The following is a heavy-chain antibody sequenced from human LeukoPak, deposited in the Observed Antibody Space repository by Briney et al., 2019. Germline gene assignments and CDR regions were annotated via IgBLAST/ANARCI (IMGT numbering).Heavy chain of an antibody. D-gene: IGHD6-13*01. J-gene: IGHJ4*02. CDR1: GGSISSYY. Sequence: SETLSLTCTVSGGSISSYYWSWIRQPPGKGLEWIGYIYYSGSTNYNPSLKSRVTISVDTSKNQFSLKLSSVTAADTAVYYCARGSIAAAGTPYWGQGTLVTVSS. CDR2: IYYSGST. CDR3: ARGSIAAAGTPY. V-gene: IGHV4-59*08.